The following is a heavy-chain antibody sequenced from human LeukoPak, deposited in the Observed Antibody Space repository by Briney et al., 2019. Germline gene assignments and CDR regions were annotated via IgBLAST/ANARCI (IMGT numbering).Heavy chain of an antibody. CDR3: ARASHDYGDY. J-gene: IGHJ4*02. CDR2: IYHSGST. CDR1: GGSISSGGYY. Sequence: SETPSLTCTVSGGSISSGGYYWSWIRQPPGKGLEWIGYIYHSGSTYYNPSLKSRVTISVDRSKNQFSLKLSSVTAADTAVYYCARASHDYGDYWGQGTLVTVSS. V-gene: IGHV4-30-2*01.